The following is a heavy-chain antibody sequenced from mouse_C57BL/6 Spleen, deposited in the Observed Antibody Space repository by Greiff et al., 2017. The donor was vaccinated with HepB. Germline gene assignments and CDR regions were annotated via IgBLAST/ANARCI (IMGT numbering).Heavy chain of an antibody. D-gene: IGHD1-1*01. J-gene: IGHJ1*03. CDR3: TSGECLRSSFWYFDV. CDR1: GFNIKDDY. CDR2: IDPENGDT. V-gene: IGHV14-4*01. Sequence: EVQLQQSGAELVRPGASVKLSCTASGFNIKDDYMHWVKQRPEQGLEWIGWIDPENGDTEYASKFQGKATITADTSSNTAYLQISSLTSEDPAVYYCTSGECLRSSFWYFDVWGTGTTVTGSS.